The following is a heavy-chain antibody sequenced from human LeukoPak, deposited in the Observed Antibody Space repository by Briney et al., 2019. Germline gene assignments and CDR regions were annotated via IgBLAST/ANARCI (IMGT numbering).Heavy chain of an antibody. CDR1: GYSISSGYY. D-gene: IGHD2-2*01. Sequence: PSETLSLTCTVSGYSISSGYYWGWLRQPPGKGLEWIGSSYHSGSTYRNPSLKSRLTMSVDTSKNQFSLMLSSVTAADTAVYYCARKHCSSTSCSQSSWFDPWGQGTLVTVSS. J-gene: IGHJ5*02. CDR3: ARKHCSSTSCSQSSWFDP. CDR2: SYHSGST. V-gene: IGHV4-38-2*02.